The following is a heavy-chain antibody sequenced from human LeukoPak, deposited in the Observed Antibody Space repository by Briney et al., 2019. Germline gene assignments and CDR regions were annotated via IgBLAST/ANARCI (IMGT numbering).Heavy chain of an antibody. D-gene: IGHD3-10*01. CDR2: IYQCGRT. CDR3: ESEVSYYYYMDV. V-gene: IGHV4-4*02. Sequence: SQTLSLTCAVWGRSNRSSNWWSGVRQPTGKGLEWIGEIYQCGRTIYNQSLRSRDTLQVHNHKHHFHLKLSSVTAADTGVYYCESEVSYYYYMDVWGKGTTVTVSS. CDR1: GRSNRSSNW. J-gene: IGHJ6*03.